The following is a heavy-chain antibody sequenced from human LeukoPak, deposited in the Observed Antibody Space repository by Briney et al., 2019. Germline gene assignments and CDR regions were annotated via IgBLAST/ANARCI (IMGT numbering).Heavy chain of an antibody. CDR2: INPSGGST. CDR3: ARAGYRRNYDYVWGSYRYPFVY. D-gene: IGHD3-16*02. V-gene: IGHV1-46*01. Sequence: ASVKVSCKASGYTFTGYYMHWVRQAPGQGLEWMGIINPSGGSTSYAQKFQGRVTMTRDTSTSTVYIELSSLRSEDTAVYYCARAGYRRNYDYVWGSYRYPFVYWGQGTLVTVSS. CDR1: GYTFTGYY. J-gene: IGHJ4*02.